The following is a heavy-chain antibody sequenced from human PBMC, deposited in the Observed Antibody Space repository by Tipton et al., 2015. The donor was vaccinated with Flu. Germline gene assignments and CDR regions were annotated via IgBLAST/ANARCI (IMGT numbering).Heavy chain of an antibody. J-gene: IGHJ4*02. Sequence: SLRLSCAASGFTFSDHWMHWVRQAPGKGLVWVSRVRPDGSDTTYADFVKGRFTISRDNAKNTVYLQMNSLRAEDTAVYYCAGDIALVDTGPHFYYWGQGALVTVSS. CDR3: AGDIALVDTGPHFYY. CDR1: GFTFSDHW. D-gene: IGHD3-10*01. V-gene: IGHV3-74*01. CDR2: VRPDGSDT.